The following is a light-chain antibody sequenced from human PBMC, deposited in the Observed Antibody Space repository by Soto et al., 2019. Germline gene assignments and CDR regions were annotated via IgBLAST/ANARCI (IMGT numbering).Light chain of an antibody. V-gene: IGKV1-39*01. J-gene: IGKJ4*01. CDR2: AAS. CDR1: QSIGDN. Sequence: DIQMTQSPSSLSASVGDRVTIHCRASQSIGDNLNWYQQKPGTTPHLLLYAASSLQSGVPSRFSGSGSGTDFTLTISNLKPEDLVSYFCHHSFHTPPTFGGGTKVEIK. CDR3: HHSFHTPPT.